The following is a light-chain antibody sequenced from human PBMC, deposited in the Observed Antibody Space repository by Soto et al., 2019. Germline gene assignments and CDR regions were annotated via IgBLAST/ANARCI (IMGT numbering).Light chain of an antibody. CDR2: DVS. Sequence: IVLTQSPATLSVSPGPTATLSCRATLNSRNYLTWYQQKPGQGPRVLIYDVSSRATDIPARFSGSGSGTDFTLTISSLEPEDLAVYFCQQRSNWPRTFGRGTKVDIK. J-gene: IGKJ1*01. CDR3: QQRSNWPRT. V-gene: IGKV3-11*01. CDR1: LNSRNY.